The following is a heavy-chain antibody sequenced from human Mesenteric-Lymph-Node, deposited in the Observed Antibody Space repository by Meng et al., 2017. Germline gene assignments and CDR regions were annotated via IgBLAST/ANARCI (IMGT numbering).Heavy chain of an antibody. Sequence: GESLKISCAASGFTFSSYAMHWVRQAPGKGLEWISRISRDRTTTTYADSVRGRFTISRDNAVNTVYLQMNSLRVEDTAVYYCARGGADTAVGHHYWGQGTLVTVSS. CDR3: ARGGADTAVGHHY. V-gene: IGHV3-74*01. D-gene: IGHD5-18*01. CDR2: ISRDRTTT. CDR1: GFTFSSYA. J-gene: IGHJ4*02.